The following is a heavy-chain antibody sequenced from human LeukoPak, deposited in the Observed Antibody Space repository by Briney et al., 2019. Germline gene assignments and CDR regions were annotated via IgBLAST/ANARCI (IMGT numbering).Heavy chain of an antibody. CDR3: ARGRLGGSGSYYNVLDY. V-gene: IGHV4-59*01. Sequence: SETLSLTCTVSGGSINDFYWSWIRQPPGKGLEWTGYISYSGSTNYNPSLKSRVTISVDTSRNQFSLKLSSVTAADTAVYYCARGRLGGSGSYYNVLDYWGQGTLVTVSS. D-gene: IGHD3-10*01. CDR1: GGSINDFY. J-gene: IGHJ4*02. CDR2: ISYSGST.